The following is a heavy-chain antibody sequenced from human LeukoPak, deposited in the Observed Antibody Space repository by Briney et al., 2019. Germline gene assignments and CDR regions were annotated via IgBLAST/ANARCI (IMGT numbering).Heavy chain of an antibody. D-gene: IGHD2-2*01. J-gene: IGHJ6*02. V-gene: IGHV4-30-4*01. CDR2: IYYSGST. Sequence: SQTLSLTCTVSGGSISSGDYYWSWIRQPPGKGLEWIGYIYYSGSTYYNPSLKSRVTISVDTSENQFSLKLSSVTAADTAVYYCARASTSETYGMDVWGQGTTVTVSS. CDR3: ARASTSETYGMDV. CDR1: GGSISSGDYY.